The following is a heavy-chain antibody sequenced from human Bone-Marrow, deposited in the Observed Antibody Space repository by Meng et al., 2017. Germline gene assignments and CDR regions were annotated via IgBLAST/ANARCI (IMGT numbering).Heavy chain of an antibody. CDR1: GFTFSGYW. CDR3: ARDLERWEPRGFDY. Sequence: GGSLRLSCEASGFTFSGYWMHWVRQVPGKGLVWVSRIDGDGSTTKYADFVKGRFTISRDNAKNTLYLQMNSLRAEDTAVYYCARDLERWEPRGFDYWGQGTLVTSPQ. D-gene: IGHD1-26*01. V-gene: IGHV3-74*03. J-gene: IGHJ4*02. CDR2: IDGDGSTT.